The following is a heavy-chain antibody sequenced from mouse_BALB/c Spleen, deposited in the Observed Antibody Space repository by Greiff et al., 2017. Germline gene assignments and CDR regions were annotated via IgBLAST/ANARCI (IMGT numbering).Heavy chain of an antibody. CDR2: INPGSGGT. V-gene: IGHV1-54*01. CDR1: GYAFTNYL. Sequence: VQLQQSGAELVRPGTSVKVSCKASGYAFTNYLIEWVKQRPGQGLEWIGVINPGSGGTNYNEKFKGKATLTADKSSSTAYMQLSSLTSDDSAVYFCARGRPHYCRYEGYLDYWGQGTTLTVPS. J-gene: IGHJ2*01. CDR3: ARGRPHYCRYEGYLDY. D-gene: IGHD1-2*01.